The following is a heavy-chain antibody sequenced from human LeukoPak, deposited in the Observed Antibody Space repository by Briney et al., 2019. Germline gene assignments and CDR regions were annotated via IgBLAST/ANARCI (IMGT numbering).Heavy chain of an antibody. CDR2: INHSGST. J-gene: IGHJ3*02. D-gene: IGHD3-22*01. CDR3: ARDLTYYYDSSGSQYDAFDI. V-gene: IGHV4-34*01. Sequence: SETLSLTCAVYGGSFSGYYWSWIRQPPGKGLEWIGEINHSGSTNYNPSLKSRVTISVDTPKNQFSLKLSSVTAADTAVYYCARDLTYYYDSSGSQYDAFDIWGQGTMVTVSS. CDR1: GGSFSGYY.